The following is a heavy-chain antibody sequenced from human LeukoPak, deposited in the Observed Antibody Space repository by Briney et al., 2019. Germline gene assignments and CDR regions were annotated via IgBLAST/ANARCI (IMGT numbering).Heavy chain of an antibody. CDR2: ISYDGSNK. CDR1: GFTFSSYG. CDR3: AKDSGPMIVVVITLQH. J-gene: IGHJ1*01. Sequence: GGSLRLSCAASGFTFSSYGMHWVRQAPGKGLEWVAVISYDGSNKYYADSVKGRFTISRDNSKNTLYLQMNSLRAEDTAVYYCAKDSGPMIVVVITLQHWGQGTLVTVSS. V-gene: IGHV3-30*18. D-gene: IGHD3-22*01.